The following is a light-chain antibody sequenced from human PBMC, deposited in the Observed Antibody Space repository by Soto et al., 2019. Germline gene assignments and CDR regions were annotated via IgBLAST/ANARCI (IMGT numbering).Light chain of an antibody. CDR2: DVN. V-gene: IGLV2-14*01. Sequence: QSVLTQPASVSGSPGQSITLSCTGTSSDIGRYDYVSWYQRHPGKAPKLIIYDVNNRPSGVSNRFSGSKSGSTASLTISGLQAEDEADYYCTSYSSGSSHVVFGGGTKLTVL. J-gene: IGLJ2*01. CDR1: SSDIGRYDY. CDR3: TSYSSGSSHVV.